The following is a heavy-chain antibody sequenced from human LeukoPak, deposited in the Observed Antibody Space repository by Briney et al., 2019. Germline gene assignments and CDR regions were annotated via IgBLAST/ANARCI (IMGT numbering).Heavy chain of an antibody. Sequence: ASVKVSCKASGYTFTSNALGWVRQAPGQGLEWKGWINTNTGNPTYAQGFTGRFVFSLDTSDNTAYLQISSLQAEDTAVYYCASFFCTSGLCYYLDYWGQGTLVTVSS. V-gene: IGHV7-4-1*02. D-gene: IGHD2-8*01. J-gene: IGHJ4*02. CDR2: INTNTGNP. CDR3: ASFFCTSGLCYYLDY. CDR1: GYTFTSNA.